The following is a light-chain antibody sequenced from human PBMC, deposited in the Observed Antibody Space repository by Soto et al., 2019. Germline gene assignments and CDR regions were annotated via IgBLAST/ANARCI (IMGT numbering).Light chain of an antibody. Sequence: QSVLTQPASVSGSPGQSITISCTETSSDVGGSNYVSWYQQHPNKAPKVMIYDVSNRPSGVSNRFSGSKSGNTASLTISGLQAEDEADYYCSSFTSSSTYVFGTGTKLTVL. CDR1: SSDVGGSNY. J-gene: IGLJ1*01. CDR2: DVS. V-gene: IGLV2-14*03. CDR3: SSFTSSSTYV.